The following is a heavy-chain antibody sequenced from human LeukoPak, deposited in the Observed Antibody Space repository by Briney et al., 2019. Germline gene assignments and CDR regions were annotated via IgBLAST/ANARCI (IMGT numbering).Heavy chain of an antibody. Sequence: GASVKVSCKASGYTFTGYYMHWVRQAPGQGLEWMGWINPNSGGTNYAQKFQGRVTMTRDTSISTAYMELSRLRSDDTAVYYCARGFPRITMVRGVIKNWFDPWGQGTLVTVSS. D-gene: IGHD3-10*01. CDR2: INPNSGGT. CDR1: GYTFTGYY. CDR3: ARGFPRITMVRGVIKNWFDP. V-gene: IGHV1-2*02. J-gene: IGHJ5*02.